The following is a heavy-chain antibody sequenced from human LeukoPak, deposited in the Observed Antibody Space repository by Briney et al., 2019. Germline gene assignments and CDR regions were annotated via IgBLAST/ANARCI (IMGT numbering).Heavy chain of an antibody. CDR3: ARTPDNSFDY. CDR2: INPSGGST. D-gene: IGHD2-15*01. Sequence: ASVKVSCKASGNTFTRYYIHWVRQAPGQGLEWMGIINPSGGSTGYAQKFQGRVTMTRDTSTSTVYMELSSLRSDDTAVYYCARTPDNSFDYWGQGTLVTVSS. J-gene: IGHJ4*02. CDR1: GNTFTRYY. V-gene: IGHV1-46*01.